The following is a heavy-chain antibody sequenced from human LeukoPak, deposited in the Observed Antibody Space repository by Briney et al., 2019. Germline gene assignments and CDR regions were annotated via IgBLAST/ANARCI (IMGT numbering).Heavy chain of an antibody. CDR1: GDSVSSNSAA. D-gene: IGHD3-3*01. J-gene: IGHJ3*02. CDR3: ARGHYDFWSGTIDAFDI. CDR2: TYYRSQWYN. V-gene: IGHV6-1*01. Sequence: SQTLSLTCAISGDSVSSNSAAWNWIRHSPSRGLEWLGRTYYRSQWYNDYAGSVKGRLTINPDTSKNQFSLKLSSVTAADMAVYYCARGHYDFWSGTIDAFDIWGQGTMVTVSS.